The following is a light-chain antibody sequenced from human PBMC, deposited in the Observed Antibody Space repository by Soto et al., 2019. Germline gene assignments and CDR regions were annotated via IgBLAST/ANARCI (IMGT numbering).Light chain of an antibody. J-gene: IGKJ5*01. V-gene: IGKV3-11*01. Sequence: EILLTQSPATLSFSPGERATLSCRASQSVSSYLAWYQQKPGQAPRLLIYDASNRATGIPARFSGSGSGTDFTLTISSLEPEDFAVYYCQQRSNWRITFGQGTRLEIK. CDR1: QSVSSY. CDR3: QQRSNWRIT. CDR2: DAS.